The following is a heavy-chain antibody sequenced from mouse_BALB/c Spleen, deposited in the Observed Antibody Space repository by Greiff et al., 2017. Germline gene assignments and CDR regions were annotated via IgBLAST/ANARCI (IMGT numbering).Heavy chain of an antibody. Sequence: EVKLMESGGDLVKPGGSLKLSCAASGFTFSSYGMSWVRQTPDKRLEWVATISSGGSYTYYPDSVNGRFTISRDNAKNTLYLQMSSLKSEDTAMYYCARPLYYVSSYWYFDVGGAGTTVTVSS. V-gene: IGHV5-6*01. CDR1: GFTFSSYG. J-gene: IGHJ1*01. CDR3: ARPLYYVSSYWYFDV. CDR2: ISSGGSYT. D-gene: IGHD1-1*01.